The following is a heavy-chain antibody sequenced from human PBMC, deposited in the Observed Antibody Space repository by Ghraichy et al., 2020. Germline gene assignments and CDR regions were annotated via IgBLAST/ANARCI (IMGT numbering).Heavy chain of an antibody. J-gene: IGHJ4*02. Sequence: SVKVSCKASGGTFSSYAISWVRQAPGQGLEWMGGIIPIFGTANYAQKFQGRVTITADESTSTAYMELSSLRSEDTAVYYCARDVDFWSGGKYYFDYWGQGTLVTVSS. CDR1: GGTFSSYA. CDR2: IIPIFGTA. CDR3: ARDVDFWSGGKYYFDY. D-gene: IGHD3-3*01. V-gene: IGHV1-69*13.